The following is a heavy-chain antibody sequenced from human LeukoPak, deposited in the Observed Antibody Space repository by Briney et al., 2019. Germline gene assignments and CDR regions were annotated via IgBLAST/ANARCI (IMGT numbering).Heavy chain of an antibody. J-gene: IGHJ5*02. CDR3: ARGIAYYYGSGYWFDP. D-gene: IGHD3-10*01. V-gene: IGHV4-30-4*01. CDR2: IYYSRST. CDR1: GGSISSGDYY. Sequence: SETLSLTCTVSGGSISSGDYYWSWIRQPPGRGLEWIGYIYYSRSTYYNPSLKSRVTISVDTSKNQFSLKLSSVTAADTAVYYCARGIAYYYGSGYWFDPWGQGTLVTVSS.